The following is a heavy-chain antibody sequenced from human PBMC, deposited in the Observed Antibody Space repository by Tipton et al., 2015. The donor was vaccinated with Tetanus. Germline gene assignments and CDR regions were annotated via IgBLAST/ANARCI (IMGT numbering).Heavy chain of an antibody. CDR1: GGSINSGDYY. V-gene: IGHV4-30-4*01. J-gene: IGHJ4*02. Sequence: LRLSCTVSGGSINSGDYYWSWIRQSPGKGLEWIGYIYYSGNTHYNPSLMSRVTLSLDTARGQFSLKLTSVTAADAAVYFCARDRRDFAYDSRGFYSPLYYFDNWGQGLRVTVSS. CDR2: IYYSGNT. D-gene: IGHD3-22*01. CDR3: ARDRRDFAYDSRGFYSPLYYFDN.